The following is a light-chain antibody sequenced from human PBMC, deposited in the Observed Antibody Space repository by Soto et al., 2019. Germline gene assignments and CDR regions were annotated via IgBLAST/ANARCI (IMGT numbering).Light chain of an antibody. CDR3: PSYTTTSTLA. V-gene: IGLV2-14*01. CDR2: DVY. CDR1: RSDIGAYNY. J-gene: IGLJ2*01. Sequence: QSALTQPASVSGSPGQSITISCTGTRSDIGAYNYVSWFQQNPGKAPKCMIYDVYSRPSGVSHRFSGSKSANTASLTISGLQAEDEAVYYCPSYTTTSTLALGGGTKLTVL.